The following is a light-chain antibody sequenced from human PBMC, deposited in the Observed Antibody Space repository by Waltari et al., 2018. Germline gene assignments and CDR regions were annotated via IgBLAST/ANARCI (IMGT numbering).Light chain of an antibody. CDR1: QRVLFSSDNKNY. J-gene: IGKJ4*01. CDR2: WAS. V-gene: IGKV4-1*01. CDR3: QQYYSNEVT. Sequence: DIVMTQSPDSLAVSLVERATLHCNPSQRVLFSSDNKNYLPWYQQKPGQPPKVLIYWASTRESGVPDRFSGSGSGTDFTLTISSLQAEDVAVYYCQQYYSNEVTFGGGTKVEIK.